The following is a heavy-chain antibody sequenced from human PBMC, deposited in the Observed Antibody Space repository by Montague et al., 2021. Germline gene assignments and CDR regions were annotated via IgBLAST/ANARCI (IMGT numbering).Heavy chain of an antibody. V-gene: IGHV3-30*15. Sequence: SNKFYADSVKGRFTISRDNSRNTLYLQMSSLRADDTAVYYCVKDLESRGFYFQSWGQGTQV. CDR3: VKDLESRGFYFQS. J-gene: IGHJ4*02. CDR2: SNK.